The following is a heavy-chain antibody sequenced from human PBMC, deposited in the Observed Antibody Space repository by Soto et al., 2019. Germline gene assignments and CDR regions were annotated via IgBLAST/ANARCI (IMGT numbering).Heavy chain of an antibody. D-gene: IGHD2-21*01. CDR3: AASCVACGGFNYYGMDV. J-gene: IGHJ6*02. Sequence: PSETLSLTCTVSGGSINSGGYYWNWIRQHPGKGLEWIGYIYYSGSTYYNPSLKSRVTISVDTSKNQFSLKLSSVTAADTAVYYCAASCVACGGFNYYGMDVWGQGTTVTSP. CDR1: GGSINSGGYY. CDR2: IYYSGST. V-gene: IGHV4-31*03.